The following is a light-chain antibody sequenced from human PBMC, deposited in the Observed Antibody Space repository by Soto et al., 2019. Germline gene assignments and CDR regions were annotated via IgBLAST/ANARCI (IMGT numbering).Light chain of an antibody. CDR2: GNS. Sequence: QLVLTQPPSVSGAPGQRVTISCTGSSSNIGANYDVHWYQQLPGTAPKLLIYGNSNRPSGVPDRFSGSKSGSSASLAITGLQAEDEADYYCQSYDSSLSGVLFGGGTKVTVL. CDR1: SSNIGANYD. CDR3: QSYDSSLSGVL. J-gene: IGLJ2*01. V-gene: IGLV1-40*01.